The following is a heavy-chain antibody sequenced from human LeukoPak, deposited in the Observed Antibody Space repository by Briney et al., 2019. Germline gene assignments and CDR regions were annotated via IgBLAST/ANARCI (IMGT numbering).Heavy chain of an antibody. CDR3: ARDSGWWRFDF. D-gene: IGHD6-13*01. CDR2: IKEDGSEK. Sequence: GGSLRLSCAASGLNFSSRWMNWVRQAPGQGLEWVASIKEDGSEKHYVDSVKGRFIISRDNGKNSLYLQMNNLRAEDTAVYYCARDSGWWRFDFWGQGTLVTVSS. CDR1: GLNFSSRW. V-gene: IGHV3-7*03. J-gene: IGHJ4*02.